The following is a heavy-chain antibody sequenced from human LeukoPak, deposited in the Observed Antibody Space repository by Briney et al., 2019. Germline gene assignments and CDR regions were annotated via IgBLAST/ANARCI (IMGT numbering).Heavy chain of an antibody. D-gene: IGHD4-17*01. CDR1: GGSFSGYY. Sequence: PSETLSLTCAVYGGSFSGYYWIWIRQPPGKGLEWIGEINHSGSTNYNPSLKSRVTISVDTSKNQFSLKLSSVTAADTAVYYCARGLYGDYYFDYWGQGTLVTVSS. CDR3: ARGLYGDYYFDY. V-gene: IGHV4-34*01. CDR2: INHSGST. J-gene: IGHJ4*02.